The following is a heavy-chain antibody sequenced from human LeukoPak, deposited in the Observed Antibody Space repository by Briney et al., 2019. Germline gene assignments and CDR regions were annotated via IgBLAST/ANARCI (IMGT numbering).Heavy chain of an antibody. V-gene: IGHV1-69*13. CDR2: IIPIFGTA. CDR1: GGTFSNYA. D-gene: IGHD3-9*01. J-gene: IGHJ4*02. Sequence: SVKVSCKASGGTFSNYAITWVRQAPGQGLEWMGGIIPIFGTANYAQKFQGRVTITADESTSTAYMELSSLRSEDTAVYYCARVRGHILTGYYGFNHYFDYWGQGTLVTVSS. CDR3: ARVRGHILTGYYGFNHYFDY.